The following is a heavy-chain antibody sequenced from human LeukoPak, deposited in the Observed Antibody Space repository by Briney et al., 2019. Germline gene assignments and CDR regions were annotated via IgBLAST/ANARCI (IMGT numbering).Heavy chain of an antibody. V-gene: IGHV1-8*01. Sequence: GASVKVSCKSSVYTFTSYDINWVRQATGQGLEWMGWMNPNSGNTGYAQKFQGRVTMTRNTSISTAYMELSSLRSEDTAVYYCARVEGYCSGGSCYRRPPGDYWGQGTLVTVSS. CDR1: VYTFTSYD. D-gene: IGHD2-15*01. J-gene: IGHJ4*02. CDR3: ARVEGYCSGGSCYRRPPGDY. CDR2: MNPNSGNT.